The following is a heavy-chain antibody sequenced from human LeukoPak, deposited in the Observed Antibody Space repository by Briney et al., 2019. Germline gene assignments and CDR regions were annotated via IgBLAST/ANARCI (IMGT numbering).Heavy chain of an antibody. V-gene: IGHV4-30-2*01. Sequence: SETLSLTCAVSGGSISSGGYSWSWIRQPPGKGLEWIGYIYHSGSTYYNPSLKSRVTISVDRSKNRFSLKLSSVTAADTAVHYCARTYYYGSGSYYNNWFDPWGQGTLVTVSS. CDR1: GGSISSGGYS. CDR3: ARTYYYGSGSYYNNWFDP. CDR2: IYHSGST. D-gene: IGHD3-10*01. J-gene: IGHJ5*02.